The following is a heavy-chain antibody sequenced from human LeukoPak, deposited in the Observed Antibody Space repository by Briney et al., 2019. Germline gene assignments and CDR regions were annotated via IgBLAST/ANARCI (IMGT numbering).Heavy chain of an antibody. J-gene: IGHJ4*02. CDR3: ARAAGSPGGLFDY. CDR1: GFTVSSNY. D-gene: IGHD3-10*01. CDR2: IYSGGST. V-gene: IGHV3-66*01. Sequence: PGGSLRLSCAASGFTVSSNYMSWVRQAPGKGREWVSVIYSGGSTYYADSVKGRFTISRDNSKNTLYLQMNSLRAEDTAVYYCARAAGSPGGLFDYWGQGTLVTVSS.